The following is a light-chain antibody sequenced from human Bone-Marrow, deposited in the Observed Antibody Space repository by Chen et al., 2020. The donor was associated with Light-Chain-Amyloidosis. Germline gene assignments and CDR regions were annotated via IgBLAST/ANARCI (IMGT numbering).Light chain of an antibody. V-gene: IGLV3-25*03. CDR2: RDT. CDR3: QSADSSGTYEVI. CDR1: DLPTQY. Sequence: SYALTQPPSVSVAPGQTALLPFSGDDLPTQYAYWYQQKPGQAPVLVIHRDTERPSGISERFSGSSSGTTATLTISGVQAEDEADDHCQSADSSGTYEVIFGGGTKLTVL. J-gene: IGLJ2*01.